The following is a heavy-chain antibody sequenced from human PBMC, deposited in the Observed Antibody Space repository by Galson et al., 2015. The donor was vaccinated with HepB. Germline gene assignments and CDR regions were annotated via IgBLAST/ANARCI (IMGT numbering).Heavy chain of an antibody. CDR1: GGSISSLSYY. V-gene: IGHV4-39*01. J-gene: IGHJ3*02. CDR3: ARPQGLVRGPFPGSDAFNI. Sequence: SATLSLTCTVSGGSISSLSYYWVWIRQSPGKGLEWIGSIYYSGTTYYNPSLKSRVTMSVHTSKNQFSLKLNSVTAADTAVYHCARPQGLVRGPFPGSDAFNIWRQGTNVTVSA. CDR2: IYYSGTT. D-gene: IGHD6-19*01.